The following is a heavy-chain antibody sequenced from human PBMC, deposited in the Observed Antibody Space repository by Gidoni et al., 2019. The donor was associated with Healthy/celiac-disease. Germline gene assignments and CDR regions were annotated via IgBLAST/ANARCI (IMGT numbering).Heavy chain of an antibody. V-gene: IGHV2-5*02. CDR2: IYWDDDK. Sequence: QITLKGSGPTLVKPTQTLTLTCHFPELSLRTSGVGVGWIRQPPGKALEWLALIYWDDDKRYSPSLKSRLTITKDTSKNQVVLTMTNMDPVDTATYYCAPSPIAAAGKGWFDPWGQGTLVTVSS. CDR3: APSPIAAAGKGWFDP. CDR1: ELSLRTSGVG. D-gene: IGHD6-13*01. J-gene: IGHJ5*02.